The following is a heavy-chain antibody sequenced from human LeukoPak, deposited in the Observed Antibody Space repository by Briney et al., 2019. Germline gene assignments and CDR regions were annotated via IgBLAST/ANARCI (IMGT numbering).Heavy chain of an antibody. J-gene: IGHJ4*02. CDR3: AREPGTTADY. V-gene: IGHV4-59*01. CDR2: IYYSGST. Sequence: SETLSLTCTVSGGSISSYYWSWIRQPPGKGLEWIGYIYYSGSTNYNPSLKSRVTISVDTSKNQFSLKLSSVTAADTAVYYCAREPGTTADYWGQGTLVTVSS. D-gene: IGHD1-7*01. CDR1: GGSISSYY.